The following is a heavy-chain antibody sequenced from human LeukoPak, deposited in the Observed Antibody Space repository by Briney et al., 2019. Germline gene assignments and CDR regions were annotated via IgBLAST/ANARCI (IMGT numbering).Heavy chain of an antibody. J-gene: IGHJ4*02. Sequence: ASVTVSCKASGYTFSGYYMHWVRQAPGQGLEWMGSINPHSGDTNYAQKFQGRVTMTRDTSISTAYMELSRLRSDDTAVFYCARAWISPYYFDYWGQGTLVTVSS. CDR2: INPHSGDT. V-gene: IGHV1-2*02. CDR3: ARAWISPYYFDY. CDR1: GYTFSGYY. D-gene: IGHD5-12*01.